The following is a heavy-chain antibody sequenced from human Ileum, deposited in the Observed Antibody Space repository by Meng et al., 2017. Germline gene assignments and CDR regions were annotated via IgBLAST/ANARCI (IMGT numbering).Heavy chain of an antibody. D-gene: IGHD3-22*01. V-gene: IGHV4-4*02. CDR1: GGSISTYNW. Sequence: QGQVQGSCAGVVEPAGTLFLTCVVVGGSISTYNWWSWARQPPGKGLEWVGEIHHDGSTNYSPSLKSRGTISIDNAKSLFSLELRSVTAADTAVYYCARRARYDGSAYYPAIDYWGQGALVTVSS. CDR3: ARRARYDGSAYYPAIDY. J-gene: IGHJ4*02. CDR2: IHHDGST.